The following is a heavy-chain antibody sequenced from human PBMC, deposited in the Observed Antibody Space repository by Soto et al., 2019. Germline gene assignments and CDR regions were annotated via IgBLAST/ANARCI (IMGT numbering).Heavy chain of an antibody. V-gene: IGHV1-69*13. J-gene: IGHJ3*02. Sequence: ASVKVSCKASGGTFSSYAISWVRQAPGQGLEWMGGIIPIFGTANYAQKFQGRVTITADESTSTAYMELSSLRSEDTAVYYCARGRNYYDSSGYYVLYDAFDIWGQGTMVTVSS. D-gene: IGHD3-22*01. CDR1: GGTFSSYA. CDR3: ARGRNYYDSSGYYVLYDAFDI. CDR2: IIPIFGTA.